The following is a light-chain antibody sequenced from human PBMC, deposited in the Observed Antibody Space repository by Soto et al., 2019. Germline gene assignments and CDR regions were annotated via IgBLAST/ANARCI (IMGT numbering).Light chain of an antibody. J-gene: IGKJ1*01. Sequence: EIVLTQSPGTVSSSPGDRATLSCRASQSVSSIYLAWYQQKPGHTPRLLIYGASSRATGIPDRFSGSGSGSDFTLSISRLEPEDFAVYYCQLYGSSPWTFGQGTKVEIK. CDR3: QLYGSSPWT. CDR2: GAS. CDR1: QSVSSIY. V-gene: IGKV3-20*01.